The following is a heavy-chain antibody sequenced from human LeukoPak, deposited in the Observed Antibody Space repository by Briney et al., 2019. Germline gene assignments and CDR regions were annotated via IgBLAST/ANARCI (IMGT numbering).Heavy chain of an antibody. D-gene: IGHD2-2*01. CDR3: AREGLPAAGDC. J-gene: IGHJ4*02. CDR1: GFIFGNYW. Sequence: GESLRLSCAAAGFIFGNYWMRWVRQAPGKGREWVANIKGDGSDKNYVDSVKGRFTISRDNAKNSMYLEMNSLRGDDTAVYYCAREGLPAAGDCWGQGTLVTVSS. V-gene: IGHV3-7*01. CDR2: IKGDGSDK.